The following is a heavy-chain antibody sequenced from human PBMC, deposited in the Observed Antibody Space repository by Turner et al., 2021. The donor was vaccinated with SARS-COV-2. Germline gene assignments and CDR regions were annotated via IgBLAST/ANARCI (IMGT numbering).Heavy chain of an antibody. CDR1: GGSISSYY. CDR3: ARQQTTVTALDY. J-gene: IGHJ4*02. D-gene: IGHD4-17*01. V-gene: IGHV4-59*08. Sequence: QVQLQDSGPGLVKPSETLSLPCTVSGGSISSYYWSWVRQPPGKGLEWIGYIYYSGSARYNPSLKSRVTISVDTSKNQFSLKLSSVTAADTAVYYCARQQTTVTALDYWGQGTLVTVSS. CDR2: IYYSGSA.